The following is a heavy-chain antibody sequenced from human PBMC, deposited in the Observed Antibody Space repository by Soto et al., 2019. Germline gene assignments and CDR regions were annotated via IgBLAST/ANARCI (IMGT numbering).Heavy chain of an antibody. Sequence: SETLSPTCTVSGGFVNSDTHSWSWIRQTPGKRLEWIGFIYSGGSTKNPSLRSRVTMSVDTSKNQFSLKLRSVIVADTAVYHCARFVRSCSATTCSTRADVWGQGITVTVSS. CDR1: GGFVNSDTHS. V-gene: IGHV4-61*01. CDR3: ARFVRSCSATTCSTRADV. D-gene: IGHD2-2*01. CDR2: IYSGGST. J-gene: IGHJ6*02.